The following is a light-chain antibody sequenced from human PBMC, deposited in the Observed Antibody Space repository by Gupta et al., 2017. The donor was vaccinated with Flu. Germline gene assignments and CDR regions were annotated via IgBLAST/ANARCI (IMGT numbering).Light chain of an antibody. V-gene: IGKV1-27*01. CDR3: QKYKSAPED. J-gene: IGKJ4*01. CDR2: AAS. CDR1: QGISNY. Sequence: DIQMTQSPSSLSASVGDRVTITCRASQGISNYLAWYKQKPGKVPKLLIYAASTLQSGVPSRFGGSGSGTDFTRTISSLQPEDVATYFCQKYKSAPEDFGGGTKVEIK.